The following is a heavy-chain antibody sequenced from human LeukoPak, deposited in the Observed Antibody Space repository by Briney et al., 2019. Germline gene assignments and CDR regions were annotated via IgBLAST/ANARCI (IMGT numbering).Heavy chain of an antibody. CDR3: ARNGGGLDY. V-gene: IGHV3-48*03. J-gene: IGHJ4*02. Sequence: GGSLRLSCAASEFTFSSYDIIWVRQAPGKGLEWVSWITGSGGAVKYADSVKGRFTISRDNAKKSVYLQMNSLRVEDTAVYYCARNGGGLDYWGQGTLVTVSS. CDR2: ITGSGGAV. D-gene: IGHD3-16*01. CDR1: EFTFSSYD.